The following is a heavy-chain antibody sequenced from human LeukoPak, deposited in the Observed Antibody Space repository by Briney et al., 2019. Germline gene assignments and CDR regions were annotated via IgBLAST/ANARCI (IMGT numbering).Heavy chain of an antibody. Sequence: PSETLSLTCTVSGYSISSGYYWGWIRQPPGKGLEWIGSIYHSGSTYYNPSLQSRVTISVDTSKNQFSLKLSSVTAADTAVYYCAVLAARRARDYWGQGTLVTVSS. J-gene: IGHJ4*02. V-gene: IGHV4-38-2*02. CDR2: IYHSGST. CDR1: GYSISSGYY. D-gene: IGHD6-6*01. CDR3: AVLAARRARDY.